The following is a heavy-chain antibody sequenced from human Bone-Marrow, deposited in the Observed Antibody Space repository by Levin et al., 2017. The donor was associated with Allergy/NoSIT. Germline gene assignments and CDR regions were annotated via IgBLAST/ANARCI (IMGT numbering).Heavy chain of an antibody. V-gene: IGHV3-23*01. CDR1: GFTFSSYA. D-gene: IGHD3-3*01. CDR3: AKDRIFWSGYYLTPVGWFDP. CDR2: ISGSGGST. J-gene: IGHJ5*02. Sequence: GESLKISCAASGFTFSSYAMSWVRQAPGKGLEWVSAISGSGGSTYYADSVKGRFTISRDNSKNTLYLQMNSLRAEDTAVYYCAKDRIFWSGYYLTPVGWFDPWGQGTLVTVSS.